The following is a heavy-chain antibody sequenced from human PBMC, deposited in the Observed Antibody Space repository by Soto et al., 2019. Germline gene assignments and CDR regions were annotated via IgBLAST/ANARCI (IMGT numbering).Heavy chain of an antibody. CDR1: GFTFSSYA. CDR3: AKAPTPLLWFGELLSSWFDP. V-gene: IGHV3-23*01. J-gene: IGHJ5*02. Sequence: GGSLRLSCAASGFTFSSYAMSWVRQAPGKGLEWVSAISGSGGSTYYADSVKGRFTISRDNSKNTLYLQMNSLRAEDTAVYYCAKAPTPLLWFGELLSSWFDPWGQGTLVTVSS. D-gene: IGHD3-10*01. CDR2: ISGSGGST.